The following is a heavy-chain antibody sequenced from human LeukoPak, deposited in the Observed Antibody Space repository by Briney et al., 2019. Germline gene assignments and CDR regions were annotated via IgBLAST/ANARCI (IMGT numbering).Heavy chain of an antibody. V-gene: IGHV3-15*01. CDR1: GFTFSNAW. D-gene: IGHD1-26*01. Sequence: GGSLRLSCAASGFTFSNAWMSWVRQAPGKGLEWGGHIKSKTDGGTTDYAAPVKGRFSISRDDSKNTLYLEMNSLQPEDTAVYYCTRDIRWELPGLDNWGQGTLVTVSS. CDR2: IKSKTDGGTT. CDR3: TRDIRWELPGLDN. J-gene: IGHJ4*02.